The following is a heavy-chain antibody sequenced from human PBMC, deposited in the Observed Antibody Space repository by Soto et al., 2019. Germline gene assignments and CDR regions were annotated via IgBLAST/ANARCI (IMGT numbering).Heavy chain of an antibody. CDR2: INTYNGNT. Sequence: ASVKVSCKASGYTFTSYGISWVRQAPGQGLEWMGWINTYNGNTYYAQKLQGRVTMTTDTSTSTAYMELRSLRSDDTAVYYCARDYYYGSGSYYNQHDAIDVWGQGTMVTVSS. D-gene: IGHD3-10*01. CDR1: GYTFTSYG. CDR3: ARDYYYGSGSYYNQHDAIDV. V-gene: IGHV1-18*01. J-gene: IGHJ3*01.